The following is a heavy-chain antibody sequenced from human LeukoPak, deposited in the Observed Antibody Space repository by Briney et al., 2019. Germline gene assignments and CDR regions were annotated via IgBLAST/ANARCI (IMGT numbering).Heavy chain of an antibody. CDR1: GGTFSSYA. J-gene: IGHJ4*02. D-gene: IGHD6-13*01. CDR3: ARVRSSWLPYFDY. CDR2: IIPILGIA. V-gene: IGHV1-69*04. Sequence: RASVKVSCKASGGTFSSYAISWVRQAPGQGLEWMGRIIPILGIANYAQKFQGRVTITADKSTSTAYMELSSLRSEDTAVYYCARVRSSWLPYFDYWGQGTLVTVSS.